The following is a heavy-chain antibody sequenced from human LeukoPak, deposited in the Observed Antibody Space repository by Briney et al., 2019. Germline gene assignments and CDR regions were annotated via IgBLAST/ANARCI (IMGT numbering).Heavy chain of an antibody. CDR2: IHSGGNI. V-gene: IGHV3-53*01. J-gene: IGHJ6*02. CDR1: GLSVSDNY. CDR3: ARDRGYAMDV. Sequence: PGGCLRLSCAASGLSVSDNYMSWVRLAPGKGLEWVSIIHSGGNIYYADSVKGRFTISRDNSQNTLYLQMNSLRAEDTAVYYCARDRGYAMDVWGQGTTVTVSS. D-gene: IGHD1-1*01.